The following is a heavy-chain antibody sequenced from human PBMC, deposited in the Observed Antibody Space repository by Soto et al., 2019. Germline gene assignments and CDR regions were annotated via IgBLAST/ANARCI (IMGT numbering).Heavy chain of an antibody. J-gene: IGHJ3*02. CDR3: AKTSRSCSGGSCYSLGAFDI. D-gene: IGHD2-15*01. V-gene: IGHV3-23*01. CDR2: ISGSGGST. CDR1: GFTFSSYA. Sequence: PGGSLRLSCAASGFTFSSYAMSWVRQAPGKGLEWVSAISGSGGSTYYADSVKGRFTISRDNSKNTLYLQMNSLRAEDTAVYYCAKTSRSCSGGSCYSLGAFDIWGQGTMVTVS.